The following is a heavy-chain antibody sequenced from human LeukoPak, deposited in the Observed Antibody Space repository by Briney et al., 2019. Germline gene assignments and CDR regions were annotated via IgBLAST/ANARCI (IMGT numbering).Heavy chain of an antibody. V-gene: IGHV1-69*05. CDR1: EGTFSSYA. CDR3: ARDRWYYGSGSYYNNFDY. CDR2: IIPIFGTA. J-gene: IGHJ4*02. D-gene: IGHD3-10*01. Sequence: SVKVSCKASEGTFSSYAISWVRQAPGQGLEWMGRIIPIFGTANYAQKFQGRVTITTDESTSTAYMELSSLRSEDTAVYYCARDRWYYGSGSYYNNFDYWGQGTLVTVSS.